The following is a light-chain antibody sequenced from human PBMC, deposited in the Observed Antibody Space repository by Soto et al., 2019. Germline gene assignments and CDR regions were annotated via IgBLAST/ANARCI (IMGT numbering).Light chain of an antibody. CDR1: QSVSNNY. CDR2: GAS. CDR3: QQYGSSPPFT. Sequence: EIVLTQSPGTLSLSPGERATLSCTASQSVSNNYLAWYQQKPGQSPRLLIYGASSRATGIPDRFSGSGSGTDFILTISRLEPEDFAVYYCQQYGSSPPFTFGHGTKVDIK. J-gene: IGKJ3*01. V-gene: IGKV3-20*01.